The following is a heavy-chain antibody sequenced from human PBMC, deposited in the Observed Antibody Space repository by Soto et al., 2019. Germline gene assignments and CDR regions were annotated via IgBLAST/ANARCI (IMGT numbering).Heavy chain of an antibody. D-gene: IGHD1-26*01. CDR3: ARGRAMGVDY. CDR2: IYFDGITT. CDR1: GFTFNTHW. J-gene: IGHJ4*02. Sequence: GGSLRLSCTASGFTFNTHWMHWVRQAPGKGLVWASRIYFDGITTNYADSVKGRLTVSRDNAKNTGYLHVNTLRDEDTAVYYCARGRAMGVDYWGQGTLVTVSS. V-gene: IGHV3-74*01.